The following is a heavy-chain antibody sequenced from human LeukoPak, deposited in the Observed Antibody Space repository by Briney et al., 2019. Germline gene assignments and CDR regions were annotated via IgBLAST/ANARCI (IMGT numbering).Heavy chain of an antibody. J-gene: IGHJ4*02. Sequence: SETLSLTCAVYGGSFSGYYWSWIRQPPGKGLEWIGEINHSGSTNYNPSLKSRVTISVDTSKNQFSLKLSSATAADTAVYYCARWGPYYYDSSGYPTQNYFDYWGQGTLVTVSS. D-gene: IGHD3-22*01. CDR2: INHSGST. CDR1: GGSFSGYY. CDR3: ARWGPYYYDSSGYPTQNYFDY. V-gene: IGHV4-34*01.